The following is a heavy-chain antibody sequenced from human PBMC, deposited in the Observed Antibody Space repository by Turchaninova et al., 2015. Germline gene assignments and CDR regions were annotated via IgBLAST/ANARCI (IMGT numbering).Heavy chain of an antibody. Sequence: QIPLKESGPTLVKPTQTLTLTCTFSGFSLSSSGVGVGWSRQPPRKALEGLALIYWDNNNHHSPSLKTRLAITKDTSKNQVFLTMTNMDPVDTATYYCARGPYYYYYYMDVWGKGTTVTVSS. D-gene: IGHD3/OR15-3a*01. V-gene: IGHV2-5*02. CDR3: ARGPYYYYYYMDV. J-gene: IGHJ6*03. CDR1: GFSLSSSGVG. CDR2: IYWDNNN.